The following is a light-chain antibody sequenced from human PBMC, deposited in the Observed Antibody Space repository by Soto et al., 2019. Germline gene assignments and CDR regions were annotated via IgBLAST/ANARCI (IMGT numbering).Light chain of an antibody. CDR1: QSVSSN. J-gene: IGKJ1*01. V-gene: IGKV3-15*01. Sequence: EIVMTQSPATLSVSPGDRATLSCRASQSVSSNLAWYQQKPGQAPRLLFYGASTRATAIPARLSGSGSGTEFTLTISSLQSDDFAVYSCQQYNDSPRMFGQGTKVDVK. CDR2: GAS. CDR3: QQYNDSPRM.